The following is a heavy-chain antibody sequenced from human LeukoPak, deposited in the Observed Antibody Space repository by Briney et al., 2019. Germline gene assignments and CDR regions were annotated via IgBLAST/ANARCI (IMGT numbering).Heavy chain of an antibody. Sequence: GGTLRLSCAASGFTFSSYGMSWVRQAPGKGLEWVSAISGSGGSTFYADSVKGRFTISRDNSKNTLYLQMNSLRAEDTAVYYCARDFYFLAIGEGNNWFDPWGQGTLVTVSS. V-gene: IGHV3-23*01. J-gene: IGHJ5*02. D-gene: IGHD3-10*01. CDR3: ARDFYFLAIGEGNNWFDP. CDR2: ISGSGGST. CDR1: GFTFSSYG.